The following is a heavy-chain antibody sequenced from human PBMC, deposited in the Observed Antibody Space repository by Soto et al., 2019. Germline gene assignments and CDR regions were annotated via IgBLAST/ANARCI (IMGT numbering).Heavy chain of an antibody. CDR1: VFTVSSYA. Sequence: GSLRLAGAASVFTVSSYAMSWVRQAPGKGLEWVSAISGSGGSTYYADSVKGRFTISRDNSKNTLYLQMNSLRAEDTAVYYCAKLPNLRFLDHHDYWGQGTLVTVSS. V-gene: IGHV3-23*01. CDR3: AKLPNLRFLDHHDY. J-gene: IGHJ4*02. CDR2: ISGSGGST. D-gene: IGHD3-3*01.